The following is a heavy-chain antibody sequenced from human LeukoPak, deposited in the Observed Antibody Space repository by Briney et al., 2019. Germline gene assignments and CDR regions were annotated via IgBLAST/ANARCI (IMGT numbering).Heavy chain of an antibody. CDR1: GGSFSGYY. CDR2: INHSGST. V-gene: IGHV4-34*01. Sequence: SETLSLTCAVYGGSFSGYYWSWIRQPPGKGLEWIGEINHSGSTNYNPSLKSRVTISVDTSKNQFSLKLSSVTAVDTAVYYCARARMTTVRKNYGMDVWGKGTTVTVSS. D-gene: IGHD4-17*01. J-gene: IGHJ6*04. CDR3: ARARMTTVRKNYGMDV.